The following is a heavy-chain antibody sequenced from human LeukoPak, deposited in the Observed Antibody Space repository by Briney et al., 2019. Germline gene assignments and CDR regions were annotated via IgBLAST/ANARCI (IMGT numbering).Heavy chain of an antibody. V-gene: IGHV4-30-4*01. D-gene: IGHD2-15*01. J-gene: IGHJ3*02. CDR2: IYDSGST. CDR3: SRDCRGGSCYGAFDI. CDR1: GASIRSGDYY. Sequence: PSETLSLTCTVSGASIRSGDYYWSWIRQPPGKGLEWIGYIYDSGSTYYNPSLKSRITISVDTSENRFSLKLSSVTATDTAVYYCSRDCRGGSCYGAFDILGQGTKVTISS.